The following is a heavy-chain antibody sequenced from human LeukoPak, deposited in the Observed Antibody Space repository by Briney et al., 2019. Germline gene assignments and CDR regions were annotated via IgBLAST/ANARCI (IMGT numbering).Heavy chain of an antibody. CDR1: GYTFTGYY. CDR2: INPNSGGT. D-gene: IGHD3-22*01. J-gene: IGHJ3*02. CDR3: ASAALGYYDSSGYYDAFDI. V-gene: IGHV1-2*02. Sequence: GASVKVSCKASGYTFTGYYMHWVRQAPGQGLEWMGWINPNSGGTNYAQKFQGRVTMTRDTSISTAYMELSRLRSDDTAVYYCASAALGYYDSSGYYDAFDIWGQGTMVTVSS.